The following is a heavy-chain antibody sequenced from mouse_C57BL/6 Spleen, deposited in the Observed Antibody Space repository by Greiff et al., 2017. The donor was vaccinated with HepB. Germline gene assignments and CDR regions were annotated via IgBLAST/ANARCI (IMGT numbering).Heavy chain of an antibody. CDR2: INPSSGYT. Sequence: SGAELARPGASVKMSCKASGYTFTSYTMHWVKQRPGQGLEWIGYINPSSGYTKYNQKFKDKATLTADKSSSTAYMQLSSLTSEDSAVYYCARLYYGSSLDYWGQGTTLTVSS. D-gene: IGHD1-1*01. CDR1: GYTFTSYT. J-gene: IGHJ2*01. V-gene: IGHV1-4*01. CDR3: ARLYYGSSLDY.